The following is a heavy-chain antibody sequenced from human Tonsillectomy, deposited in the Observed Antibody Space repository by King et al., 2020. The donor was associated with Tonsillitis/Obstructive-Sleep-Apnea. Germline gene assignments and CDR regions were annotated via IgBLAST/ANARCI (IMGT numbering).Heavy chain of an antibody. V-gene: IGHV4-39*01. D-gene: IGHD2-21*02. J-gene: IGHJ4*02. CDR3: ASTPRWPVVSGQT. Sequence: QLQESGPGLVKPSENLSLTCTVSGGSISSSSYYWGWIRQPPGKGLEWIGCIYYSGDTYYTPSLKSRVTISVDTSKNQISLKLSSVTAADTAVYYCASTPRWPVVSGQTWGQGTLVTVSS. CDR1: GGSISSSSYY. CDR2: IYYSGDT.